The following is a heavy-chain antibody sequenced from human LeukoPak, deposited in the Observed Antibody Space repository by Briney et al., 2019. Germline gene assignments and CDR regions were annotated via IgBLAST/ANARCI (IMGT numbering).Heavy chain of an antibody. CDR2: ISYDGSNK. CDR3: ARVHGAYPFDY. J-gene: IGHJ4*02. D-gene: IGHD4/OR15-4a*01. V-gene: IGHV3-30*04. Sequence: GGSLRLSCAASGFTFSSYAMHWVRQAPGKGLEWVAVISYDGSNKYYADSVKGRFTISRDNAKNSVYLQMNSLRAEDTAVYYCARVHGAYPFDYWGQGTLVTVSS. CDR1: GFTFSSYA.